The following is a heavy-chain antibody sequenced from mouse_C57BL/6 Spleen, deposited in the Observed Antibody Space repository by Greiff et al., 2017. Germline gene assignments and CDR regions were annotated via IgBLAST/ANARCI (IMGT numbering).Heavy chain of an antibody. D-gene: IGHD1-1*01. CDR3: ARDYYDSSALLAIDY. Sequence: VQLQQSGAELVKPGASVKISCKASGYAFSSYWMNWVKQRPGKGLEWIGQIYPGDGDTNYNGKFKGKATLTADKSSSTAYMQLSSLTSEDSAVYFCARDYYDSSALLAIDYWGQGTTVTVSS. CDR1: GYAFSSYW. V-gene: IGHV1-80*01. J-gene: IGHJ4*01. CDR2: IYPGDGDT.